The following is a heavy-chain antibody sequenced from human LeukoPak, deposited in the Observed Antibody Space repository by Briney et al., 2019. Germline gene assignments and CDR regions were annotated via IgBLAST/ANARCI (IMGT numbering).Heavy chain of an antibody. Sequence: GGSLRLSCAASGFSFSVYSMNWVRQTPGKGLEWVSIIGSGSSQIWYADSMKGRFTISRDNAKNSLYLQMNSLRAEDTAVYYCARDKPTQDLDYWGQGTLVTVSS. CDR1: GFSFSVYS. J-gene: IGHJ4*02. CDR3: ARDKPTQDLDY. V-gene: IGHV3-21*01. CDR2: IGSGSSQI.